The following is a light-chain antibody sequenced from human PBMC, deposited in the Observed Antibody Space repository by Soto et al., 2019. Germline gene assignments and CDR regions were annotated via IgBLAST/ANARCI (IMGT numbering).Light chain of an antibody. V-gene: IGKV1-39*01. CDR2: AAS. J-gene: IGKJ1*01. Sequence: DIQMTQSPTSLSASVGDRVTVTCRASQSISTYLNWYQQKPGKAPKVLIYAASALESGVPSRFSGSGSGTDFTLIITSLQPEDFAAYFCQQSYSTPWTFGQGTKVDIK. CDR1: QSISTY. CDR3: QQSYSTPWT.